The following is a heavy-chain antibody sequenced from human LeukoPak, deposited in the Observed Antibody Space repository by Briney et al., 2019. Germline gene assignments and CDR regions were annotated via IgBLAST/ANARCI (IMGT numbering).Heavy chain of an antibody. Sequence: SETLSLTCTVSGGSISSYYWSWIRQPAGKGLEWIGRIYTSGSTNYNPSLKSRVTMSVDTSKNQFSLKLSSVTAADTAVYHCARDFTSSSLPYYYYYMDVWGKGTTVTVSS. CDR1: GGSISSYY. CDR2: IYTSGST. J-gene: IGHJ6*03. CDR3: ARDFTSSSLPYYYYYMDV. D-gene: IGHD6-13*01. V-gene: IGHV4-4*07.